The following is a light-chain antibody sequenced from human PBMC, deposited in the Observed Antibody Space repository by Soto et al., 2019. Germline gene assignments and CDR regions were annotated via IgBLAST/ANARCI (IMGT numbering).Light chain of an antibody. CDR1: SSDVGTSNL. CDR3: CSYAGSTTHLI. V-gene: IGLV2-23*01. CDR2: EGT. J-gene: IGLJ2*01. Sequence: QSALTQPASVSGSPGQSITISCTGTSSDVGTSNLVSWYQQCPGKTPKLMIYEGTTWPSGVSNRFSGSKSGNTASLTISGLQADDEADYYCCSYAGSTTHLIFGGGTKVTVL.